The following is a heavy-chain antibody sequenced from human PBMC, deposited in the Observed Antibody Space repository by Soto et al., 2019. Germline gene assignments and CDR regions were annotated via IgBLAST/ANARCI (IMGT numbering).Heavy chain of an antibody. CDR3: ERMAAAAGNFDY. CDR2: IDWDDDK. Sequence: GSGPTLVNPTQTLTLTCTFSGFSLSTSGMCVSWIRQPPGKALEWLALIDWDDDKYYSTSLKARLTISKDTSKNQVVLTMTNMDPVETATYYCERMAAAAGNFDYWGQGTLVTVSS. D-gene: IGHD6-13*01. V-gene: IGHV2-70*01. CDR1: GFSLSTSGMC. J-gene: IGHJ4*02.